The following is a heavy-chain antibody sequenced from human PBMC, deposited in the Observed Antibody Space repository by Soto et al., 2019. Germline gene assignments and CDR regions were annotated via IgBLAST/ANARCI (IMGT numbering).Heavy chain of an antibody. Sequence: QVQLVESGGGVVQPGRSLRLSCAASGFTFSSYGMHWVRQAPGKGLEWVAVIWYDGSNKYYADSVKGRFTISRDNSKNTLYLQMNSRRAEDTAVYYCARDEDLYYFDYWGQGTLVTVSS. CDR1: GFTFSSYG. CDR3: ARDEDLYYFDY. CDR2: IWYDGSNK. V-gene: IGHV3-33*01. J-gene: IGHJ4*02.